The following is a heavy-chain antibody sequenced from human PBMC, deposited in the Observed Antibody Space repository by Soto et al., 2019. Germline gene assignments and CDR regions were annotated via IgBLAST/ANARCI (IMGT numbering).Heavy chain of an antibody. J-gene: IGHJ4*02. CDR3: ARGRGGYVFDY. D-gene: IGHD5-12*01. Sequence: GSLRLSCAASGFTFSSYSMNWVRQAPGKGLEWVSSISSSSSYIYYADSVKGRFTISRDNAKNSLYLQMNSLRAEDTAVYYCARGRGGYVFDYWGQGTLVTVSS. CDR1: GFTFSSYS. V-gene: IGHV3-21*01. CDR2: ISSSSSYI.